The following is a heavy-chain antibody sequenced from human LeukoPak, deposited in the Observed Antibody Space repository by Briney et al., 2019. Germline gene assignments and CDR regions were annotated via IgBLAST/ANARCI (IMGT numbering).Heavy chain of an antibody. D-gene: IGHD2-8*02. CDR1: GYTFTDYY. V-gene: IGHV1-2*02. J-gene: IGHJ4*02. CDR3: ARALVAPNFDY. CDR2: INPNSGGT. Sequence: GASVKVSCRASGYTFTDYYMHWVRQAPGQGLEWMGWINPNSGGTNYAQKFQGRVTMTRDTSISTAYMGLSRLRSDDTALYYYARALVAPNFDYWGQGTLVTVSS.